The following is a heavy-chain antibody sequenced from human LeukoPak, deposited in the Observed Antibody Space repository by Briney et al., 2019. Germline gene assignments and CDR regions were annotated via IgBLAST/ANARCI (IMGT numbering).Heavy chain of an antibody. CDR1: GFTFSTYS. CDR2: ISSSSSYI. J-gene: IGHJ2*01. CDR3: VRIWFADWYFDL. V-gene: IGHV3-21*01. Sequence: GGSLRLSCAASGFTFSTYSMNWVRQAPGKGLEWVSSISSSSSYIYYSDSMKGRFTISRDNAKNSLYLQMNSLRAEDTAVYYCVRIWFADWYFDLWGRGTLVTVSS. D-gene: IGHD3-10*01.